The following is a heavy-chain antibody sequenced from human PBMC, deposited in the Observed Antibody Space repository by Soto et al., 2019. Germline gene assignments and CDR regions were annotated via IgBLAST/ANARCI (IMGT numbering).Heavy chain of an antibody. CDR1: GLTFSNDN. CDR2: ISTGSSTI. D-gene: IGHD3-3*01. J-gene: IGHJ6*02. CDR3: ARAVRGRSRPIPGDFWSGYSNYYGMDV. V-gene: IGHV3-48*02. Sequence: EVQLVESGGGLVQTGGSLRLSCAASGLTFSNDNMNWVRQAPGKGLERVSYISTGSSTIYYADSVKGRFTISRDNAKNSLYLQMNSLRDADTAVYYCARAVRGRSRPIPGDFWSGYSNYYGMDVWGQGTTVTVS.